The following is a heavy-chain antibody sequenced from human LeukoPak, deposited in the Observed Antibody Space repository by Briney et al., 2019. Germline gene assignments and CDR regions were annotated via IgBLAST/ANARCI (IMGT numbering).Heavy chain of an antibody. V-gene: IGHV4-4*02. CDR2: IYHSGST. CDR3: ARDPGVEQQLVPCWFDP. D-gene: IGHD6-13*01. J-gene: IGHJ5*02. CDR1: GGSISSSNW. Sequence: SGTLSLTCAVSGGSISSSNWWSWVRQPPGKGLEWIGEIYHSGSTNYNPSLKSRVTISVDKSKNQFSLKLSSVTAADTAVYYCARDPGVEQQLVPCWFDPWGQGTLVTVSS.